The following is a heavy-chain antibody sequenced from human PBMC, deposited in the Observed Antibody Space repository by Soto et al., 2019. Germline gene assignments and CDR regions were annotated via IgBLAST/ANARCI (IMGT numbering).Heavy chain of an antibody. V-gene: IGHV4-31*03. CDR2: IYYSGST. CDR1: GGSISSGGYY. D-gene: IGHD4-17*01. J-gene: IGHJ5*02. Sequence: SETLSLTCTVSGGSISSGGYYWSWIRQHPGKGLEWIGYIYYSGSTYYNPSLKSRVTISVDTSKNQFSLKLSSVTAADTAVYYCARDLYGDYGGWFDPWGQGTLVTVSS. CDR3: ARDLYGDYGGWFDP.